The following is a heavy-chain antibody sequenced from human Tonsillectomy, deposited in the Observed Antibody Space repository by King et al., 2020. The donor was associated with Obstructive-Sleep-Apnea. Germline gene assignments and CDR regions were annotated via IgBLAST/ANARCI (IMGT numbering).Heavy chain of an antibody. V-gene: IGHV4-30-4*07. J-gene: IGHJ3*02. Sequence: VQLQESGPGLVKPSQTLSLTCAVSGGSISSGGYSWSWIRQPPGKGLEWIGYIYYSGSTYYNPSLKSRVTISVDTSKNQFSLKLSSVTAADTAVYYCARSTYCGGDCLIFVAFDIWGQGTMVTVSS. CDR1: GGSISSGGYS. CDR3: ARSTYCGGDCLIFVAFDI. CDR2: IYYSGST. D-gene: IGHD2-21*02.